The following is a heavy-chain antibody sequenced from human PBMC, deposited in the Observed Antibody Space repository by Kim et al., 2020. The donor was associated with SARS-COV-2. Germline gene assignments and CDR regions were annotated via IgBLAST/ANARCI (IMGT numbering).Heavy chain of an antibody. D-gene: IGHD3-16*02. CDR2: IYYSGST. J-gene: IGHJ5*02. Sequence: SETLSLTCTVSGGSVSSGSYYWSWIRQPPGKGLEWIGYIYYSGSTNYNPSLKSRVTISVDTSKNQFSLKLSSVTAADTAVYYCARGITFGGVIVIRRAWFDPWGRGTLVTVSS. CDR1: GGSVSSGSYY. CDR3: ARGITFGGVIVIRRAWFDP. V-gene: IGHV4-61*01.